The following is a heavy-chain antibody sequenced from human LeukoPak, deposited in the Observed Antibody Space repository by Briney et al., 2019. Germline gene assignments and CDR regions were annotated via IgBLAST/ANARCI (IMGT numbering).Heavy chain of an antibody. J-gene: IGHJ3*02. D-gene: IGHD6-13*01. V-gene: IGHV4-4*02. Sequence: SETLSLTCAVSGGSISSSNWWSWVRQPPGKGLEWIGEIYHSGSTNYNPSLKSRVTISVDKSKNQFSLKLSSVTAADTAVYYCARRSNIAAAGTRVAFDIWGQGTMVTVSS. CDR2: IYHSGST. CDR3: ARRSNIAAAGTRVAFDI. CDR1: GGSISSSNW.